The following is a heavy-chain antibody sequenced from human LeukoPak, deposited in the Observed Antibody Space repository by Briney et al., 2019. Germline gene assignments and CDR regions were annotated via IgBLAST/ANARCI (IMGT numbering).Heavy chain of an antibody. Sequence: TGGSLRLSCAASGFTFDDYGMSWVRQAPGKGLEWIGYIYYSGSTNYNPSLKSRVTISVDTSKNQFSLKLSSVTAADTAVYYCARSGIVATPSSFDPWGQGTLVTVSS. J-gene: IGHJ5*02. V-gene: IGHV4-59*01. CDR1: GFTFDDYG. CDR3: ARSGIVATPSSFDP. D-gene: IGHD5-12*01. CDR2: IYYSGST.